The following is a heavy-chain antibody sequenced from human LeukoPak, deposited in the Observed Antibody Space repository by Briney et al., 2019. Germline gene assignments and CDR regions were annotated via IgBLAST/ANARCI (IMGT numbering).Heavy chain of an antibody. J-gene: IGHJ4*02. CDR2: IEQDGSEK. D-gene: IGHD4/OR15-4a*01. V-gene: IGHV3-7*03. CDR1: GFTFSNYW. CDR3: ARRAGAYSHPYDY. Sequence: PGGSLRLSCAASGFTFSNYWMSWVRQAPGKGLEWVANIEQDGSEKYYVDSVKGRFTISRDNSKNTLYLQMNSLRAEDTAVYYCARRAGAYSHPYDYWGQGTLVTVSS.